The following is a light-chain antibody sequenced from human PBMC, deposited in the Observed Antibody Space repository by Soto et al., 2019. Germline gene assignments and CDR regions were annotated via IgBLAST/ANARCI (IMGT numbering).Light chain of an antibody. CDR3: MQALQTPYT. V-gene: IGKV2-28*01. Sequence: DIVMTQSPLSLPVTPGEPASISCRSSQSLLHSNGYDYLDWYLQKPGQSPQLLIYLGSNRASGVPERFSGSGSGTDFTLKISRVEAEDVGVYYCMQALQTPYTFGQGTQVEIK. CDR1: QSLLHSNGYDY. J-gene: IGKJ2*01. CDR2: LGS.